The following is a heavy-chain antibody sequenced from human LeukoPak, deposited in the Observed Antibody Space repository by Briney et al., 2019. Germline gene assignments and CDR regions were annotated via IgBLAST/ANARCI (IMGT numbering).Heavy chain of an antibody. J-gene: IGHJ4*02. Sequence: ASVKVSCKASGYTFTGYYMHWLRQAPGQGLEWMGRINPNSGGTNYAQKFQGRVTMTRGTSISTAYMELSRLRSDDTAVYYCARSKPDYYDSSGYVGTFDYWGQGTLVTVSS. D-gene: IGHD3-22*01. CDR3: ARSKPDYYDSSGYVGTFDY. CDR2: INPNSGGT. CDR1: GYTFTGYY. V-gene: IGHV1-2*06.